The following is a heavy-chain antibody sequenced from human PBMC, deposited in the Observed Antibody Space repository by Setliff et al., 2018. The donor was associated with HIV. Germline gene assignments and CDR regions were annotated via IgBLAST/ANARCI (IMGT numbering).Heavy chain of an antibody. D-gene: IGHD4-17*01. CDR3: ARQGLTTVVTGRDYFDY. CDR2: IVPLIDTA. Sequence: GASVKVSCKAFGDSFSNYGFGWVRQAPGQGLEWLGGIVPLIDTASNAQKFQGRVTITADKSTSTVYMDLSSLTSEDTAVYYCARQGLTTVVTGRDYFDYWGQGTLVTVSS. CDR1: GDSFSNYG. J-gene: IGHJ4*02. V-gene: IGHV1-69*06.